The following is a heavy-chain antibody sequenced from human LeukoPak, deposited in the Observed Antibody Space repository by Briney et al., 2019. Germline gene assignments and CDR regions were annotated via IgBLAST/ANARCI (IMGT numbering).Heavy chain of an antibody. J-gene: IGHJ4*02. Sequence: APVKVSCKASGYTFTGYYMHWVRQAPGQGLEWMGWINPNSGGTNYAQKFQGRVTMTRDTSISTAYMELSRLRSDDTAVYYCARDDSTVTSIDYWGQGTLVTVSS. CDR1: GYTFTGYY. CDR2: INPNSGGT. D-gene: IGHD4-11*01. V-gene: IGHV1-2*02. CDR3: ARDDSTVTSIDY.